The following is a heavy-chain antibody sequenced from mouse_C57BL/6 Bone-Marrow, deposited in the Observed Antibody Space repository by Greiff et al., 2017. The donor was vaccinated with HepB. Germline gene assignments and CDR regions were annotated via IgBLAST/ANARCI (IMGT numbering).Heavy chain of an antibody. Sequence: QVQLKQSGAELARPGASVNLSCKASGYTFTSYGISWVKQRTGPGLEWIGEVYPRSGNTYYNEKFKGKATLTADTSSSTAYIELRSLTSEDSAVYFCARGVYYYGSFFAYWGQGTLVTVSA. J-gene: IGHJ3*01. CDR1: GYTFTSYG. CDR2: VYPRSGNT. V-gene: IGHV1-81*01. CDR3: ARGVYYYGSFFAY. D-gene: IGHD1-1*01.